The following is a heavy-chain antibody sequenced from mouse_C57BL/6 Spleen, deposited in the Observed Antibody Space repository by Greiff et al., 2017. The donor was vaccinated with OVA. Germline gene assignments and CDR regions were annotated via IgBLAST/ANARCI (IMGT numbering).Heavy chain of an antibody. CDR3: ASRTGPYAMDY. CDR1: GYSITSGYD. V-gene: IGHV3-1*01. CDR2: ISYSGST. D-gene: IGHD4-1*01. Sequence: EVKVEESGPGMVKPSQSLSLTCTVTGYSITSGYDWHWIRHFPGNKLEWMGYISYSGSTNYNPSLKSRISITHDTSKNHFFLKLNSVTTEDTATYYCASRTGPYAMDYWGQGTSVTVSS. J-gene: IGHJ4*01.